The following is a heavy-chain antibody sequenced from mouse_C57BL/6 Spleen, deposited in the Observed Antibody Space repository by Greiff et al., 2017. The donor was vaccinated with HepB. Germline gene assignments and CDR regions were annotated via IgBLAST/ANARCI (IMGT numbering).Heavy chain of an antibody. CDR3: AQITTVVPFAY. V-gene: IGHV1-67*01. D-gene: IGHD1-1*01. CDR1: GYTFTDYA. J-gene: IGHJ3*01. CDR2: ISTYYGDA. Sequence: VKLMESGPELVRPGVSVKISCKGSGYTFTDYAMHWVKQSHAKSLEWIGVISTYYGDASYNQKFKDKATMTVDKSSSTAYMELARLTSEDSAVYYCAQITTVVPFAYWGQGTLVTVSA.